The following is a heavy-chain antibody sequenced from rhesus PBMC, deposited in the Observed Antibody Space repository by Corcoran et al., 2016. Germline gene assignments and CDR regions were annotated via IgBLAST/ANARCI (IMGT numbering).Heavy chain of an antibody. J-gene: IGHJ4*01. CDR2: SGGSSASP. V-gene: IGHV4-127*01. Sequence: QVQLQESGPGLVKPSETLSLTCAVSGYSISSGYGWSWIRQPPGKGLGWIGYSGGSSASPHYNPSLKSRVTISKDTSKTQFSLKLSSVTAADTAVYYCARGSGWANYWGQGVLVTVSS. CDR3: ARGSGWANY. CDR1: GYSISSGYG. D-gene: IGHD6-31*01.